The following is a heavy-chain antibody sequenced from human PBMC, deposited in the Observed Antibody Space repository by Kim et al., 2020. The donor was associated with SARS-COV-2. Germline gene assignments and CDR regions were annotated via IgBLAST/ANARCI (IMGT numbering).Heavy chain of an antibody. J-gene: IGHJ6*03. D-gene: IGHD3-10*01. CDR2: IWYDGSNK. CDR1: GFTFSSYG. Sequence: GGSLRLSCAASGFTFSSYGMHWVRQAPGKGLEWVAVIWYDGSNKYYADSVKGRFTISRDNSKNTLYLQMNSLRAEDTAVYYCARESGHMDRGVRYYMDVWGKGTTVTVSS. CDR3: ARESGHMDRGVRYYMDV. V-gene: IGHV3-33*01.